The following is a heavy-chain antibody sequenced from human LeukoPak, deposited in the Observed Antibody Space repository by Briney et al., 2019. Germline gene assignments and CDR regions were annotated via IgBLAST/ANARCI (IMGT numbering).Heavy chain of an antibody. CDR1: GGSISSGDYY. D-gene: IGHD6-13*01. CDR3: ARGPLSSSWYVDNFDY. CDR2: IYYSGST. V-gene: IGHV4-30-4*08. J-gene: IGHJ4*02. Sequence: PSQTLSLTCTVSGGSISSGDYYWSWIRQPPGKGLEWIGYIYYSGSTYYNPSLKSRVTISVDTSKNQFSLKLSSVTAADTAVYYCARGPLSSSWYVDNFDYWGQGTLVTVSS.